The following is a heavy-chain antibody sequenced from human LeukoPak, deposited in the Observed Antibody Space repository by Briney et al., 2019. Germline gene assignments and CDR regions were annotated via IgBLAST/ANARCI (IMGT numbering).Heavy chain of an antibody. CDR1: GESFSGYY. CDR2: INHNGST. Sequence: MPSETLSLTCAVYGESFSGYYWSWIRQPPGKGLEWNGEINHNGSTNYDPSLKSRVTISVDTSKNQFSLKLSSVTAADTAVYYCARGLDSSSWDFDYWGQGTLVTVSS. CDR3: ARGLDSSSWDFDY. V-gene: IGHV4-34*01. D-gene: IGHD6-13*01. J-gene: IGHJ4*02.